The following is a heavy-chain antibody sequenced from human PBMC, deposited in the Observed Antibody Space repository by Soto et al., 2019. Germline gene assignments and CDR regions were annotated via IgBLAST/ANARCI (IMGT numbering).Heavy chain of an antibody. V-gene: IGHV1-18*01. J-gene: IGHJ2*01. CDR1: GYTFSTYG. CDR3: ARVFVVSRYYEYFDL. CDR2: INTFNGNT. D-gene: IGHD1-26*01. Sequence: ASVKVSCQASGYTFSTYGISWVRQAPGQGLEWMGWINTFNGNTNYAQKFQGRVTMSTDTSTSTANMELRSLRSDDTAMYYCARVFVVSRYYEYFDLWGRGTLVTVSS.